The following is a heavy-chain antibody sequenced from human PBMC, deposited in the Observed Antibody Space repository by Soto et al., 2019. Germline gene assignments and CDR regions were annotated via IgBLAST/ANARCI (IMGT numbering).Heavy chain of an antibody. D-gene: IGHD1-1*01. CDR2: ISGHNGNT. V-gene: IGHV1-18*01. CDR3: ARGRYGDY. J-gene: IGHJ4*02. Sequence: QVHLVQSGAEVKKPGASVKVSCKGSGYGFTTYGITWVRQAPGQGLEWMAWISGHNGNTNYAQKLHGRVTVTRDTSTSTAYMELRSLRADDTSVYYCARGRYGDYWGQGALVTVSS. CDR1: GYGFTTYG.